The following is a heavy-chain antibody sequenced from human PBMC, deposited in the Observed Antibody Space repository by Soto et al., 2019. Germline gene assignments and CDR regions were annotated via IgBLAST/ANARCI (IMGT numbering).Heavy chain of an antibody. Sequence: GESLKISCKGSGYSFTSYWISWVRQMPGKGLEWMGRIDPSDSYTNYSPSFQGHVTISADKSISTAYLQWSSLKASDNRMYYFERINCSTPRVGFDPWGQGTLVTVSS. D-gene: IGHD6-13*01. V-gene: IGHV5-10-1*01. J-gene: IGHJ5*02. CDR3: ERINCSTPRVGFDP. CDR1: GYSFTSYW. CDR2: IDPSDSYT.